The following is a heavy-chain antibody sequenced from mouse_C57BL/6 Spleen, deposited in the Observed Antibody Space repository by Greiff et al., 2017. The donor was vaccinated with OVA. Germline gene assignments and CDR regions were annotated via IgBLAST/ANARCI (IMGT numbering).Heavy chain of an antibody. CDR2: IRLKSDNYAT. CDR3: TVLYYDYAWFAY. CDR1: GFTFSNYW. Sequence: EVKVEESGGGLVQPGGSMKLSCVASGFTFSNYWMNWVRQSPEKGLEWVAQIRLKSDNYATHYAESVKGRFTISRDDSKSSVYLQMNNLRAEDTGIYYCTVLYYDYAWFAYWGQGTLVTVSA. J-gene: IGHJ3*01. V-gene: IGHV6-3*01. D-gene: IGHD2-4*01.